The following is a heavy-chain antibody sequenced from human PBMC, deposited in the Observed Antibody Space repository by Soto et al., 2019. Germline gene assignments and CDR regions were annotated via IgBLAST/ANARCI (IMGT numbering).Heavy chain of an antibody. D-gene: IGHD3-10*01. Sequence: ASVKVSCKASGYTFTGYYMHWVRQAPGQGLEWMGWINPNSGGTNYAQKFQGWVTMTRDTSISTAYMELSRLRSDDTAVYYCARDFTLTMVRGVTPYYYYGMDVWGQGTTVTVSS. J-gene: IGHJ6*02. CDR2: INPNSGGT. V-gene: IGHV1-2*04. CDR1: GYTFTGYY. CDR3: ARDFTLTMVRGVTPYYYYGMDV.